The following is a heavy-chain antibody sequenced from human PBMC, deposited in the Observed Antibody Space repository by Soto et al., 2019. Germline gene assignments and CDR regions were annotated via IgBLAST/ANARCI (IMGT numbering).Heavy chain of an antibody. Sequence: QVQLQESGPGLVKPSETLSLICTVSGGSISSYYWSWIRQPPGKGLEWSGYIYYSGSTNYNPSLKTRVTTAVDPSKHHFSLKLSSVTAADSAVYYCARFPRGYSFGHFDYWGQGTLVTVSS. CDR2: IYYSGST. CDR3: ARFPRGYSFGHFDY. D-gene: IGHD5-18*01. CDR1: GGSISSYY. V-gene: IGHV4-59*01. J-gene: IGHJ4*02.